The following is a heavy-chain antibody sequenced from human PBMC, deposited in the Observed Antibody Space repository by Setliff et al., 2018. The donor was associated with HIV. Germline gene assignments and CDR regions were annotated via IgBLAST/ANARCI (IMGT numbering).Heavy chain of an antibody. J-gene: IGHJ2*01. CDR3: ARAKYYYDTSAYYGSRDWYFDL. Sequence: PSETLSLTCAVYGGSFSDYYWSWIRQPPGKGLEWIGEINHSGSTNYNPSLKSRVTISVDTSKNQFSLKLNSVTAADTAVYYCARAKYYYDTSAYYGSRDWYFDLWGRGTLVTVSS. CDR2: INHSGST. V-gene: IGHV4-34*01. CDR1: GGSFSDYY. D-gene: IGHD3-22*01.